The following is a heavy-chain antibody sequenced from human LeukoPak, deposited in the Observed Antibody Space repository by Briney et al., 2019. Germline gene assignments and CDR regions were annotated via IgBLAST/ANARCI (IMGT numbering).Heavy chain of an antibody. CDR1: GFRFRDYS. Sequence: GGSLRLSCAASGFRFRDYSMNWVRQAPGKGLEWVSFISSSSNYIYYADSVKGRFTISRDNSRYTVYLQMNSLRAEDTATYYCAKRIGSCNSISCLYFDHWGQGALVTVSS. CDR3: AKRIGSCNSISCLYFDH. J-gene: IGHJ4*02. D-gene: IGHD2-2*01. V-gene: IGHV3-21*04. CDR2: ISSSSNYI.